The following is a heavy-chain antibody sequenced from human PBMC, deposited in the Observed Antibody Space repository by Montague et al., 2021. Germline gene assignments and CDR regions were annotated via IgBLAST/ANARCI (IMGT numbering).Heavy chain of an antibody. J-gene: IGHJ5*02. CDR1: GDSVSCWIYH. Sequence: SETLSLTCSVSGDSVSCWIYHWGWIRQSPGKGLEWIGYICDGGSATYKTSLGSRVTMSLDTSSNQFSLNLRSATAADTAVYYCAAYYYGGGGRGSWGQGTLVTVSS. CDR2: ICDGGSA. CDR3: AAYYYGGGGRGS. D-gene: IGHD3-22*01. V-gene: IGHV4-61*01.